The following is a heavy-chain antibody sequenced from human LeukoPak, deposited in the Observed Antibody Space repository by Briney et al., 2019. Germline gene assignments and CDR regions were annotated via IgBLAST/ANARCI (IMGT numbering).Heavy chain of an antibody. CDR1: GYTFTSYG. CDR3: ARDPDSSGYYGNWFDP. D-gene: IGHD3-22*01. J-gene: IGHJ5*02. V-gene: IGHV1-18*01. CDR2: ISAYNGNT. Sequence: PSVKVSCKASGYTFTSYGISWVRQAPGQGLEWMGWISAYNGNTNYAQKLQGRVTMTTDTSTSTAYMELRSLRSDDTAVYYCARDPDSSGYYGNWFDPWGQGTLVTVSS.